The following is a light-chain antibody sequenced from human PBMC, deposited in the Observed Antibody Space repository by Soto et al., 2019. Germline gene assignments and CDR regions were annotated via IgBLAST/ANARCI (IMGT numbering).Light chain of an antibody. CDR1: QSVSSSY. J-gene: IGKJ2*01. CDR3: QQYGSSPHT. CDR2: GAS. Sequence: EIVLTQSPGTLSLSPGERATLSCRASQSVSSSYLAWYQQKPGQAPRLLIYGASSRATGIPDRFSGSGSGTDCTITISRLEPEDFSVYYCQQYGSSPHTFGQGTKLEI. V-gene: IGKV3-20*01.